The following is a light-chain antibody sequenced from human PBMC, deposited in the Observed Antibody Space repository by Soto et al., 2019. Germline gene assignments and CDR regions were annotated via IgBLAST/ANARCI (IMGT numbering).Light chain of an antibody. J-gene: IGLJ1*01. V-gene: IGLV1-44*01. CDR1: SSNIGNNS. Sequence: QSVLTQPPSASGTPGQRVTISCSGSSSNIGNNSVNWYQQLPGTAPKLLIYTNNQRPSGVPDRFSGSKSGTSASLAISGLQSEDEADYYCAAWDDSLNGLYVFGTGTQLTVL. CDR3: AAWDDSLNGLYV. CDR2: TNN.